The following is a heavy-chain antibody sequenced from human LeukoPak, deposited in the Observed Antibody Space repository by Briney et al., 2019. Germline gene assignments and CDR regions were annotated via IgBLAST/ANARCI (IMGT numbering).Heavy chain of an antibody. Sequence: GGSLRLSCAASGFTFSDLGMHWVRQAPGKGLEWVAVISYDGSNKYYADSVKGRFTISRDNSKNTLYLQMNSLRAEDTAVYYCARSRYSYGPSDFDYWGQGTLVTVSS. V-gene: IGHV3-30*19. CDR1: GFTFSDLG. CDR2: ISYDGSNK. J-gene: IGHJ4*02. D-gene: IGHD5-18*01. CDR3: ARSRYSYGPSDFDY.